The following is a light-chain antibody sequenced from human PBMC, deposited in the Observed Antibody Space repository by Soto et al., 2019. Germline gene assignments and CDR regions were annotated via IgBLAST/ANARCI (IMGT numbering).Light chain of an antibody. CDR1: SSNLGDNT. CDR3: ATWDDSLNGPV. J-gene: IGLJ3*02. V-gene: IGLV1-44*01. Sequence: QSVLTQPPSASGTPGQRVTISCSGSSSNLGDNTVNWYQQLPGTAPKLLIYRNNRRPSEVPDRFSGSKSGTSASLAISGLQSDDEADYYCATWDDSLNGPVFGGGTKVTVL. CDR2: RNN.